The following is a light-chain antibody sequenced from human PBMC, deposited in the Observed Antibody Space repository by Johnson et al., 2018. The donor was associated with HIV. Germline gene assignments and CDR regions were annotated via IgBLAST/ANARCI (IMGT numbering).Light chain of an antibody. CDR1: RFTFGNYY. J-gene: IGLJ1*01. CDR3: GIWDARLSRLYV. Sequence: QPVLTQPPSVSAAPGQKVTISCSGSRFTFGNYYLAWFQQLPGTAPKLLMYVNNKRPSGFPDRFAGSKSGMSATLCITELQAGDEDDYYWGIWDARLSRLYVSGSGTTITFL. V-gene: IGLV1-51*01. CDR2: VNN.